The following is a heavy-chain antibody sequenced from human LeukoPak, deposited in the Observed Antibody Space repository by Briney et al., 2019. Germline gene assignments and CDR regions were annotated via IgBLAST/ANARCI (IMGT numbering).Heavy chain of an antibody. CDR2: IIPIFGTA. CDR3: ARGERDYGDHMDV. J-gene: IGHJ6*03. Sequence: SVKVSCKASGGTFSSYAISWVRQAPGQGLEWMGGIIPIFGTANYAQKFQGRVTITADESTSTAYMELSSLRSEDTAVYYCARGERDYGDHMDVWGKGATVTVSS. D-gene: IGHD4-17*01. V-gene: IGHV1-69*01. CDR1: GGTFSSYA.